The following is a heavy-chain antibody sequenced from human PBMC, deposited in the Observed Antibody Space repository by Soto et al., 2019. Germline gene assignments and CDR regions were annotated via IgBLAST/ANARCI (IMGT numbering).Heavy chain of an antibody. CDR1: GGSISSGGYS. V-gene: IGHV4-30-2*01. CDR3: ERGSYFEGSDH. J-gene: IGHJ4*02. CDR2: VFHSGST. Sequence: SETLSLNCDVSGGSISSGGYSWSWIRQPPGKGLEWIGYVFHSGSTYYSPSLQSRVTISIDGSKNQFHLELASVTAADTAVYYCERGSYFEGSDHCGQGILVTVSS. D-gene: IGHD3-9*01.